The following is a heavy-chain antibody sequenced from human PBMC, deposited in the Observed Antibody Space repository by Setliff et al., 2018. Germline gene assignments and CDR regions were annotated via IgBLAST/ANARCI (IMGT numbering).Heavy chain of an antibody. J-gene: IGHJ4*02. CDR1: GDSITKTE. CDR2: IQEHGSQI. CDR3: ARVPPRDQAFDY. Sequence: ETLSLTCVVSGDSITKTEFWSWVRQAPGKGLEWVANIQEHGSQINYMDSPKGRFTITRDNAKNSLYLQMNSLRAEDTALYYCARVPPRDQAFDYWGQGTLVTVSS. V-gene: IGHV3-7*03. D-gene: IGHD2-21*02.